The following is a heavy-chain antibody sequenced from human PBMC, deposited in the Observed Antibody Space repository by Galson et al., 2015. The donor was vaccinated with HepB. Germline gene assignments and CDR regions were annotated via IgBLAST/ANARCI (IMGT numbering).Heavy chain of an antibody. CDR1: GFTFSSYS. Sequence: SLRLSCAASGFTFSSYSMNWVRQAPGKGLEWVSYIGSSSSTIYYADSVKGRFTISRDNSKNTLYLQMNSLRAEDTAVYYCAKFPSGYDYCYYGMDVWGQGTTVTVSS. V-gene: IGHV3-48*01. CDR3: AKFPSGYDYCYYGMDV. CDR2: IGSSSSTI. J-gene: IGHJ6*02. D-gene: IGHD5-12*01.